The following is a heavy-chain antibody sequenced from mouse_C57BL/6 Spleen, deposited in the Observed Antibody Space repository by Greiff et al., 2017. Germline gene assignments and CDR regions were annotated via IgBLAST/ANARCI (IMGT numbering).Heavy chain of an antibody. CDR2: IYPGSGST. CDR3: ARGTTVVEGRAWFAY. D-gene: IGHD1-1*01. Sequence: VQLQQSGAELVKPGASVKMSCKASGYTFTSYWITWVKQRPGQGLEWIGDIYPGSGSTNYNEKFKSKATLTVDTSSSTAYMQLSSLTSEDSAVYYCARGTTVVEGRAWFAYWGQGTLVTVSA. CDR1: GYTFTSYW. J-gene: IGHJ3*01. V-gene: IGHV1-55*01.